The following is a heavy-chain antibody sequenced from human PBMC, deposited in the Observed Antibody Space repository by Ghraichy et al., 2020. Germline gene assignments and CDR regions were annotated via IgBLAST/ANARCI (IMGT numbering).Heavy chain of an antibody. J-gene: IGHJ4*02. CDR3: AGFTYYFDDSGPKKRGGFDF. CDR2: ISPSGVS. CDR1: GASISSYY. Sequence: SQTLSLTCTVSGASISSYYWNWIRQPPGKRLEWIGYISPSGVSSYNPSLKSRVTISEDTSKNQFSLKLSSVTAADTAMYYCAGFTYYFDDSGPKKRGGFDFWGQGTLVTVSS. D-gene: IGHD3-22*01. V-gene: IGHV4-4*09.